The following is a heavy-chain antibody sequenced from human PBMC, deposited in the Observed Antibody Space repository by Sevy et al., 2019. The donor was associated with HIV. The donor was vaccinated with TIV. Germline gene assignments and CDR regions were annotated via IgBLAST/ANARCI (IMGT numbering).Heavy chain of an antibody. V-gene: IGHV4-39*01. CDR2: FYYSGST. J-gene: IGHJ6*03. CDR1: GGSINSSTFS. D-gene: IGHD6-13*01. Sequence: SETLSLTGAFSGGSINSSTFSWGWIRQSPGKGLGWMGGFYYSGSTYYNPSLKSRVTISVDTSKNQFSLQLYSVTAADTAVYYCARHQGQLLRGYYYYYMDVWGKGTTVTVSS. CDR3: ARHQGQLLRGYYYYYMDV.